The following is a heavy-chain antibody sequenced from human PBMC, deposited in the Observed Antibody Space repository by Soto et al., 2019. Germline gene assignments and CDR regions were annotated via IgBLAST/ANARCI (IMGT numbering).Heavy chain of an antibody. CDR1: GYSFTSYW. Sequence: GESLKISCKGSGYSFTSYWIGWVRQMPGKGLECMGIIFPGDSDTRYSPSFQGQVTISADKSISTAYLQWSSLKASDTAMYYCARRDASAGLYYYYGMDVWGQGTTVTVSS. CDR3: ARRDASAGLYYYYGMDV. D-gene: IGHD6-13*01. J-gene: IGHJ6*02. CDR2: IFPGDSDT. V-gene: IGHV5-51*01.